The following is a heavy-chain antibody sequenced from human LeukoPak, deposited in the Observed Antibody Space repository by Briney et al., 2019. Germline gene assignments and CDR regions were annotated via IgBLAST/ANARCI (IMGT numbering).Heavy chain of an antibody. D-gene: IGHD3-10*01. CDR1: GYTFTGYY. J-gene: IGHJ6*02. CDR2: INHNSGGT. V-gene: IGHV1-2*02. Sequence: ASVKVSCKASGYTFTGYYMHWVRQAPGQGLEWVGWINHNSGGTNYAQKFQGRVTMTRDTSISTAYMELSRLRSDDTAVYYCARDSWFGGLPGTYYYYGMDVWGQGTTVTVSS. CDR3: ARDSWFGGLPGTYYYYGMDV.